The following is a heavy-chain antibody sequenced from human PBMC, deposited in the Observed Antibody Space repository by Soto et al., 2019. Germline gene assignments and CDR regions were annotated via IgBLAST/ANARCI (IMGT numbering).Heavy chain of an antibody. J-gene: IGHJ6*02. D-gene: IGHD3-22*01. V-gene: IGHV3-11*01. Sequence: GGALRLSCAASGFVFSDYYMSWIRQAPGKGLEWVSDISASGSTIYYADSVKGRFTVSRDNAKNSLYLEMHSLRAEDTAIYYCARGENYYETSGYYYTISYYGMEVWGQGTTVTVSS. CDR3: ARGENYYETSGYYYTISYYGMEV. CDR2: ISASGSTI. CDR1: GFVFSDYY.